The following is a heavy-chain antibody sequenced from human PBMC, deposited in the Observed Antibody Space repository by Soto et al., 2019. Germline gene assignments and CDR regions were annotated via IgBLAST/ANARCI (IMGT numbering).Heavy chain of an antibody. D-gene: IGHD3-10*01. CDR2: INHSGST. CDR3: ARGSPTYYGSGSYYNTIFDY. J-gene: IGHJ4*02. Sequence: SETLSLTCAVYGGSFSGYYWSWIRQPPGKGLEWIGEINHSGSTNYNPSLKSRVTISVDTSKNQFSLKLSSVTAADTAVYYCARGSPTYYGSGSYYNTIFDYWGQGTLVT. V-gene: IGHV4-34*01. CDR1: GGSFSGYY.